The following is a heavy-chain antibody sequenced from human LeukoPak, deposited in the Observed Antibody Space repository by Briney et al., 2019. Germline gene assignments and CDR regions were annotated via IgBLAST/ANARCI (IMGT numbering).Heavy chain of an antibody. J-gene: IGHJ4*02. D-gene: IGHD1-1*01. V-gene: IGHV3-23*01. CDR2: ISGSGDST. CDR1: GLTFSDYY. Sequence: GGSLRLSCAASGLTFSDYYMSWIRQAPGKGLEWVSAISGSGDSTYYADSVKGRFTISRDNSKNTLFLQMNSLRAEDTAVYYCAKSHASIWNVYDYWGQGTLVTVSS. CDR3: AKSHASIWNVYDY.